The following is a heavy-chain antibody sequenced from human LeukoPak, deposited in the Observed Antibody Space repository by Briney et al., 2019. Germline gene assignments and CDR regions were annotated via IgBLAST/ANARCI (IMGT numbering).Heavy chain of an antibody. CDR1: GFTFNNYW. J-gene: IGHJ4*02. D-gene: IGHD2-2*01. CDR3: ARDPCHGALDY. V-gene: IGHV3-7*03. CDR2: IKQDGTEI. Sequence: PGGSLRLSCAASGFTFNNYWMTWFRQAPGKGLEWVANIKQDGTEIFYVDSVRGRFIISGDNAENSLYLQMNSLRAEDTAVYYCARDPCHGALDYWGQGALVTVSS.